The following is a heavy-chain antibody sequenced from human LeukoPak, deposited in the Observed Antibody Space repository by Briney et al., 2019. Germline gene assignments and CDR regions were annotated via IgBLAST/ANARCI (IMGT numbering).Heavy chain of an antibody. J-gene: IGHJ4*02. Sequence: GGSLRLSCAASGLSISNDWMSWVRQAPGKGLEWVARVKSKSAGETTDFAAPVKGTFTISIDDSKNTLYLQMKSLKPEDTAISFYNRTHGWGSGSYYRDFWGQGTLVTVSS. CDR2: VKSKSAGETT. D-gene: IGHD3-10*01. CDR1: GLSISNDW. CDR3: NRTHGWGSGSYYRDF. V-gene: IGHV3-15*01.